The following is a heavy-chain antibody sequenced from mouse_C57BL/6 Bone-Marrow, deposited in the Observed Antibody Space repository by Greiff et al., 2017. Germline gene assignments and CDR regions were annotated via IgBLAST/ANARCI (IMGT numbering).Heavy chain of an antibody. CDR2: IFPGSGST. J-gene: IGHJ2*01. CDR3: ARWNYYGSYYFDY. CDR1: GYTFTSHW. V-gene: IGHV1-56*01. Sequence: VKLQQSGPELVRPGASVKISCKAPGYTFTSHWMQWVRQRPGPGLGWIGEIFPGSGSTYYNEKFKGKATLTVDTSSSTAYMQLSSLTSEDSAVYFCARWNYYGSYYFDYWGQGTTLTVSS. D-gene: IGHD1-1*01.